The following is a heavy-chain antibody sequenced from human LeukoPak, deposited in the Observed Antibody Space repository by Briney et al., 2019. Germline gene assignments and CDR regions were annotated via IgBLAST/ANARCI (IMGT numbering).Heavy chain of an antibody. D-gene: IGHD5-12*01. CDR2: INGSGST. CDR1: GGSFSGYY. CDR3: ARDAPDIVATIGYFDY. Sequence: PSETLSLTCAVYGGSFSGYYLSWIRQPPGKGLEWIGEINGSGSTNYNPSLKSRVTISVDTSKNQFSLKLSSVTAADTAVSYCARDAPDIVATIGYFDYWGQGTLVTVSS. J-gene: IGHJ4*02. V-gene: IGHV4-34*01.